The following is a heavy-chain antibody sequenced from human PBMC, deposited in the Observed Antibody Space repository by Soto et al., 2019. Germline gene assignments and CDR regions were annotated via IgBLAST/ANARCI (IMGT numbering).Heavy chain of an antibody. V-gene: IGHV1-69*01. Sequence: QVQLVQSGAEVKKPWSSVKVSCKTSGVSFNNNGIGWVRQAPGHGLEWMGGVSPPFRTSNYARKFQGRISITADASTGTVNMELSSLKAEDTAQYYCARVLYYGSGSYSPYGMEVWVQGTTVTVSS. CDR2: VSPPFRTS. CDR3: ARVLYYGSGSYSPYGMEV. J-gene: IGHJ6*02. D-gene: IGHD3-10*01. CDR1: GVSFNNNG.